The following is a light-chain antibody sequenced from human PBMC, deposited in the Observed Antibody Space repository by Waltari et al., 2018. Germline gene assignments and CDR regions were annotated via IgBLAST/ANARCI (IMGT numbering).Light chain of an antibody. CDR3: SSFTSSTTGI. J-gene: IGLJ2*01. Sequence: SALTQPDSVSGSPGQSITISSSGISSDSRGYNYVPCYQQHPGEAPKVIIYDVSNRPSGVSNRFSGSKSGSSASLTISGLQAEDEADYYCSSFTSSTTGIFGGGTKLTVL. CDR2: DVS. V-gene: IGLV2-14*01. CDR1: SSDSRGYNY.